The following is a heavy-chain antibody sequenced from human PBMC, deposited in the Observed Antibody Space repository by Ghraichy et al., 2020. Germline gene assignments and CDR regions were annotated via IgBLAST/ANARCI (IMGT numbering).Heavy chain of an antibody. D-gene: IGHD3-22*01. J-gene: IGHJ1*01. CDR1: GGSISSGGYY. V-gene: IGHV4-31*03. CDR2: IYYSGST. CDR3: ARAGDYYDSSGEYFQH. Sequence: SETLSLTCTVSGGSISSGGYYWSWIRQHPGKGLEWIGYIYYSGSTYYNPSLKSRVTISVDTSKNQFSLKLSSVTAADTAVYYCARAGDYYDSSGEYFQHWGQGTLVTVSS.